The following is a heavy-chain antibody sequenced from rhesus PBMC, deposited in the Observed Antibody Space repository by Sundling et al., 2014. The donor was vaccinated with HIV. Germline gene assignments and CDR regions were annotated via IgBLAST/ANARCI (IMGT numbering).Heavy chain of an antibody. V-gene: IGHV3-136*01. CDR3: TRRGYNWNYGDY. CDR1: GFTFSSYG. CDR2: ISSASSYI. J-gene: IGHJ4*01. D-gene: IGHD1-26*01. Sequence: EVQLVESGGGLVQPGGSLRLSCAASGFTFSSYGMSWVRQAPGKGLEWVSSISSASSYIYYADSVKGRFTISRDNAKNSLSLQMNSLRAEDTAVYYCTRRGYNWNYGDYWGQGVLVTVSS.